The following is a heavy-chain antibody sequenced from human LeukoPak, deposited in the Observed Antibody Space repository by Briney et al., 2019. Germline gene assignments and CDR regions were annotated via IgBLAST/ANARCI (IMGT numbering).Heavy chain of an antibody. D-gene: IGHD3-22*01. CDR3: ARDRLPYYYDSSGYTGLFDY. J-gene: IGHJ4*02. Sequence: GGSLRLSCAASGFTFSSYSMNWVRQAPGKGLEWVSYISSSSSTIYYADSVKGRFTISRDSAKNSLYLQMNSLRDEDTAVYYCARDRLPYYYDSSGYTGLFDYWGQGTLVTVSS. CDR2: ISSSSSTI. CDR1: GFTFSSYS. V-gene: IGHV3-48*02.